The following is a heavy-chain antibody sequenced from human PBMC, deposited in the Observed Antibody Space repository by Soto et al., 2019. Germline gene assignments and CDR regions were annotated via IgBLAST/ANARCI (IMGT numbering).Heavy chain of an antibody. J-gene: IGHJ6*02. Sequence: SETLSLTCTVSGGSISSSSYYWGWIRQPPGKGLEWIGSIYYSGSTYYNPSLKSRVTISVDTSKNQFSLKLSSVTAADTAVYYCARDKRYGDYYYYGMDVWGQGTTITVS. V-gene: IGHV4-39*02. D-gene: IGHD4-17*01. CDR2: IYYSGST. CDR3: ARDKRYGDYYYYGMDV. CDR1: GGSISSSSYY.